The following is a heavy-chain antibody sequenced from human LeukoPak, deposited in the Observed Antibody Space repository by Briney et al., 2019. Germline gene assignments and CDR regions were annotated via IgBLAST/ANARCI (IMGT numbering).Heavy chain of an antibody. CDR3: ARDRVPSGSYSYYYYGMDV. J-gene: IGHJ6*04. Sequence: PGGSLRLSCSASGFTFNTYWMNWDRQAPGKGLEWVSSISSSSSYIYYADSVKGRFTISRDNAKNSLYLQMNSLRAEDTAVYYCARDRVPSGSYSYYYYGMDVWGKGTTVTVSS. CDR1: GFTFNTYW. D-gene: IGHD3-10*01. V-gene: IGHV3-21*01. CDR2: ISSSSSYI.